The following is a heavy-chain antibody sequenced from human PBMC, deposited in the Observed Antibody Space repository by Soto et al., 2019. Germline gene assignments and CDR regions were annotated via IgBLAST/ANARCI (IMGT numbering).Heavy chain of an antibody. Sequence: QVQLQESGPGLVKPSETLSLTCTVSGGSISGGVHSWSWILQPPGKGLEWIGHIFDSGSTYYNPSLKSRLTISVDTSKKQFSLRLSSVTAADTAVYYCAIEIMPLTNDWYFDLWGRGTLVTVSS. CDR2: IFDSGST. V-gene: IGHV4-30-4*01. CDR3: AIEIMPLTNDWYFDL. CDR1: GGSISGGVHS. J-gene: IGHJ2*01. D-gene: IGHD2-8*01.